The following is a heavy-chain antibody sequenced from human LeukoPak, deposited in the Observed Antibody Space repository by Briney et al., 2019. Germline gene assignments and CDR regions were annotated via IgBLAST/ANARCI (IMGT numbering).Heavy chain of an antibody. CDR2: ISSSSSYI. CDR3: ARLRGGYYGSGEYYYYYGMDV. J-gene: IGHJ6*04. V-gene: IGHV3-21*01. Sequence: GGSLRLSCAASGFTFSSYSMNWVRQAPGKGLEWVSSISSSSSYIYYADSVKGRFTISRDNAKNPLYLQMNSLRAEDTAVYYCARLRGGYYGSGEYYYYYGMDVWGEGTTVTVSS. D-gene: IGHD3-10*01. CDR1: GFTFSSYS.